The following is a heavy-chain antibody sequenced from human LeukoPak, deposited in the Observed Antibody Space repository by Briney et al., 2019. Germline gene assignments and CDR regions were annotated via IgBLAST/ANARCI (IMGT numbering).Heavy chain of an antibody. CDR3: ARDLYCSSTSCITYYYYYGMDV. D-gene: IGHD2-2*01. Sequence: ASVKVSCKASGYTFTSYGISWVRQAPGQGLEWMGWISAYNGNTNYAQKLQGRVTMTTDTSTSTAYMELGSLGSDDTAVYYCARDLYCSSTSCITYYYYYGMDVWGQGTTVTVSS. V-gene: IGHV1-18*01. CDR2: ISAYNGNT. CDR1: GYTFTSYG. J-gene: IGHJ6*02.